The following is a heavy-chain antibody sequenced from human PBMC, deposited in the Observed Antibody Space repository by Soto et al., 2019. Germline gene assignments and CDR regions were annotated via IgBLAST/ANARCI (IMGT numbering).Heavy chain of an antibody. V-gene: IGHV1-18*01. J-gene: IGHJ4*02. CDR3: AREVQYDSGGYHELKN. CDR1: GYTFNNYG. D-gene: IGHD3-22*01. Sequence: ASVKVSCKASGYTFNNYGITWVRQAPGQGLEWLGWISAYNGNTNYAQNLHVRMTLTTDTSTATAYMELRSLRSDDTAVYYCAREVQYDSGGYHELKNWGQGTLGTVSA. CDR2: ISAYNGNT.